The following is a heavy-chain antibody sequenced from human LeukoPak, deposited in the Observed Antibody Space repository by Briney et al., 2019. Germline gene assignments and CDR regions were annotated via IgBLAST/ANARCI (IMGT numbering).Heavy chain of an antibody. Sequence: SETLSLTCTVSGGSISSSDFYWSWIRQPPGKGLEWIGYIFYSGNTYYNPSLKSRLTMSINTSKNQFSLKLSSVTAADTAVYYCARRNDYGDYFDYWGQGTLVTVSS. CDR2: IFYSGNT. J-gene: IGHJ4*02. CDR1: GGSISSSDFY. D-gene: IGHD4-17*01. CDR3: ARRNDYGDYFDY. V-gene: IGHV4-30-4*08.